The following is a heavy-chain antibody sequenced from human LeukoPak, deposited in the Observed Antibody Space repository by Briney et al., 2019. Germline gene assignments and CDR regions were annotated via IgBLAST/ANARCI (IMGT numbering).Heavy chain of an antibody. D-gene: IGHD3-10*01. Sequence: AETLSLPRTLSGVSVSSVSYYWRWIRQPPGKGLEWIGSIYYSGSTNYHPSLKSRVTISVDTSKNQFSLKLSSVTAADTAVYYCARGRRGITMVRGVITHFDSWGQGTLVTVSS. CDR3: ARGRRGITMVRGVITHFDS. CDR2: IYYSGST. CDR1: GVSVSSVSYY. V-gene: IGHV4-61*01. J-gene: IGHJ4*02.